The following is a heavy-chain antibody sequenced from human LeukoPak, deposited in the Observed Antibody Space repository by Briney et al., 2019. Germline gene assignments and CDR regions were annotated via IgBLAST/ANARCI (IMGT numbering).Heavy chain of an antibody. CDR1: GFTFSSYG. J-gene: IGHJ5*02. CDR3: ARPRVGATGWFDP. Sequence: GGSLRLSCAASGFTFSSYGMHWVRQAPGKGLEWVTFIHYDGGNKYYADSVKGRFTISRDNSKNMLYLQMNSLRVEDTAVYYCARPRVGATGWFDPWGQGTLVTVSS. CDR2: IHYDGGNK. D-gene: IGHD1-26*01. V-gene: IGHV3-30*02.